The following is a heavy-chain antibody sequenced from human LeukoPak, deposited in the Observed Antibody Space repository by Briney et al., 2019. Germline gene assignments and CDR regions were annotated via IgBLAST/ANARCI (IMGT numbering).Heavy chain of an antibody. Sequence: PSETLSLTCTVSGGSISSGGYYWRWIRQHPGKGLEWIGYIYYSGSTYYNPSLKSRVTISVDTSKNQFSLKLSSVTAANTAVYYCARAQAIDALFDYWGQGTLVTVSS. J-gene: IGHJ4*02. V-gene: IGHV4-31*03. CDR3: ARAQAIDALFDY. CDR1: GGSISSGGYY. CDR2: IYYSGST.